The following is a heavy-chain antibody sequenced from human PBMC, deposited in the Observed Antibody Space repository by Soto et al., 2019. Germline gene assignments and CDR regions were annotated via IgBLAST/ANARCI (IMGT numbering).Heavy chain of an antibody. J-gene: IGHJ6*02. CDR2: INHSGST. D-gene: IGHD5-12*01. V-gene: IGHV4-34*01. Sequence: SETLSLTCAVYGGSFSGYYWSWIRQPPGKGMEWIGEINHSGSTNYNPSLKSRVTISVDTSKNQFSLKLSSVTAAGTAVYYYASLREMATIKGDYYYYYGMDVWGQGTTVT. CDR3: ASLREMATIKGDYYYYYGMDV. CDR1: GGSFSGYY.